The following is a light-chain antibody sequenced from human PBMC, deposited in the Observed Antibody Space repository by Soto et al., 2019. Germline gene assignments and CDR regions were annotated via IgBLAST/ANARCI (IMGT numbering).Light chain of an antibody. J-gene: IGKJ2*01. Sequence: EIVLTQAPGTLSLSPGEGANRSCRASQSVTGTKLAWYPQRAGQAPRLLIYDAVRRATGIPDRFSGSGSGKDFTLTISRLEPEDFAVYYCHQYGSSLGTFGQGTKVEI. CDR1: QSVTGTK. CDR3: HQYGSSLGT. V-gene: IGKV3-20*01. CDR2: DAV.